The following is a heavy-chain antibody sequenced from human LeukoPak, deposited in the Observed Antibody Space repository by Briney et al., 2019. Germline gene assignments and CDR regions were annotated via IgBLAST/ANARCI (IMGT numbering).Heavy chain of an antibody. CDR3: TSGHYCSRSDRNWFDP. CDR1: GFTFSDYY. D-gene: IGHD2-2*01. V-gene: IGHV3-11*01. J-gene: IGHJ5*02. CDR2: ISSSGSTI. Sequence: GGSLRLSCAASGFTFSDYYMSWIRQAPGKGLEWVSYISSSGSTIYYADSVKGRFTISRDNAKNSLYLQMNSLRAEDTAVYYCTSGHYCSRSDRNWFDPWGQGTLVTVSS.